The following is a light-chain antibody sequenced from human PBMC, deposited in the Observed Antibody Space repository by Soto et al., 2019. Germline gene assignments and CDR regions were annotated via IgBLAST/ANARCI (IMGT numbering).Light chain of an antibody. CDR2: GAS. V-gene: IGKV3-15*01. CDR3: QQYRNWPRT. Sequence: VLTHSPGTLSLSPGERAPLSCRASQSVSSNFLAWYQQKPGQAPRLLVYGASTKATDMPGRFSGRGSGTEFTLTINNLQSEDFAVYYCQQYRNWPRTFGQGTKVDI. J-gene: IGKJ1*01. CDR1: QSVSSN.